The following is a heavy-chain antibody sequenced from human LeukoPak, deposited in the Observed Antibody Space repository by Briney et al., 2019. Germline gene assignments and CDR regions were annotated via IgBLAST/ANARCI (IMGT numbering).Heavy chain of an antibody. J-gene: IGHJ5*02. CDR3: AKDRRSTVTTKYNWFDP. CDR2: ISGSGSST. D-gene: IGHD4-17*01. Sequence: GGTLRLSCAASGFTFSSYGMSWVRQAPGKGLEWVSAISGSGSSTYYADSVKGRFTISRDNSKNTLYLQMNSLRAEDTAVYYCAKDRRSTVTTKYNWFDPWGQGTLVTVSS. CDR1: GFTFSSYG. V-gene: IGHV3-23*01.